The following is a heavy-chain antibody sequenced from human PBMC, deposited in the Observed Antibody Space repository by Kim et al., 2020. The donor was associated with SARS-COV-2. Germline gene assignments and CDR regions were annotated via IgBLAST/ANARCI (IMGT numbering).Heavy chain of an antibody. CDR1: GDTVSSNIAT. D-gene: IGHD3-10*01. J-gene: IGHJ4*02. CDR2: TYYMSKWYT. Sequence: SQTLSLTGAISGDTVSSNIATWNWIRQSPSRGLEWLGRTYYMSKWYTDYAESVKGRITINPDTSRNQFSLQVNSVTPEDTAVYYCARMVRGLVDYWGQGTLVSVSS. CDR3: ARMVRGLVDY. V-gene: IGHV6-1*01.